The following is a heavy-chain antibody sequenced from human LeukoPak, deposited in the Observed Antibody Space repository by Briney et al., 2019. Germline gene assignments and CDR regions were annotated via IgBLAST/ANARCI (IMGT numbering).Heavy chain of an antibody. CDR3: AKGSDSSGYSLFDY. CDR1: GFTFDDYA. Sequence: TGGSLRLSCAASGFTFDDYAMHWVRQAPGKGLEWVSGISWNSGSIGYADSVKGRFTISRDNAKNSLCLQMNSLRAEDTALYYCAKGSDSSGYSLFDYWGQGTLVTVSS. D-gene: IGHD3-22*01. V-gene: IGHV3-9*01. CDR2: ISWNSGSI. J-gene: IGHJ4*02.